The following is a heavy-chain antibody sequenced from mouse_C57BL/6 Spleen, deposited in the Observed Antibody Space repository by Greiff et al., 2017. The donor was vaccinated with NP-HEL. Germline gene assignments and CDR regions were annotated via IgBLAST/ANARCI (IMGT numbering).Heavy chain of an antibody. J-gene: IGHJ3*01. CDR2: IDPSDSET. Sequence: QVQLQQPGAELVRPGSSVKLSCKASGYTFTSYWMHWVKQRPIQGLDWIGNIDPSDSETHYNQKFKDKATLTVAKSSSTAYMQLSSLTSEDSAVYYCARGGYGSSPFAYWGQGTLVTVSA. CDR1: GYTFTSYW. V-gene: IGHV1-52*01. CDR3: ARGGYGSSPFAY. D-gene: IGHD1-1*01.